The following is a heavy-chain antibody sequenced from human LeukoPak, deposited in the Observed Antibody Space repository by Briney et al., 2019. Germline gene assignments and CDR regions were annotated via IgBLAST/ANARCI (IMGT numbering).Heavy chain of an antibody. D-gene: IGHD4-17*01. CDR2: IYNSGTT. CDR1: GDSISSTSYY. V-gene: IGHV4-39*01. J-gene: IGHJ5*02. CDR3: AGDDPRSYNWFDP. Sequence: PSETLSPTCTVSGDSISSTSYYWDWIRQPPGKGLEWIGSIYNSGTTYYNPSLKSRVTISVDTSKNQFSLKVSSVTAADTAVYYCAGDDPRSYNWFDPWGQGTLVTVSS.